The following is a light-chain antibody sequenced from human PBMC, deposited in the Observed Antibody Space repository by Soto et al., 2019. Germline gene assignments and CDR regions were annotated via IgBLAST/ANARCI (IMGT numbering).Light chain of an antibody. V-gene: IGKV3D-20*02. Sequence: ENLLTQSPGTLSLSPGEGATLSCRASRGVSANYLAWYQQKPGQAPTLLIYGASIRAAGIPDRFSGSGSGTDFTLAISGLEPEDFAVYYCQQRYNWPWTFGQGTKVDI. CDR2: GAS. J-gene: IGKJ1*01. CDR1: RGVSANY. CDR3: QQRYNWPWT.